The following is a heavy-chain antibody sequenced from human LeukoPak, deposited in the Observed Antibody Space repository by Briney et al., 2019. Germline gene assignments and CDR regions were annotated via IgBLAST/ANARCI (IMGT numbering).Heavy chain of an antibody. CDR2: ISSSSSTI. Sequence: GGSLRLSCATSGFTFSGYSMKWVRRAPGKGLEWISYISSSSSTIYYADSVKGRFTISRDNAKNSLYLQMNSLRVDDTAVYYCARGKVVRGVIDYWGQGTLVTVSS. V-gene: IGHV3-48*01. J-gene: IGHJ4*02. CDR1: GFTFSGYS. D-gene: IGHD3-10*01. CDR3: ARGKVVRGVIDY.